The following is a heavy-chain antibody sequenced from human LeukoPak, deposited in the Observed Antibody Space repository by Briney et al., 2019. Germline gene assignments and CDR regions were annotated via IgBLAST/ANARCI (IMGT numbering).Heavy chain of an antibody. CDR1: GFPLTSYG. Sequence: GGSLRLSCSVSGFPLTSYGIHWVRQAPGKGLEYVSGISFNGGSTYYADSVKGRFTISRDIFKNTLFLQMNSLRAEDTAVCYCAMGPYYYDSSGYYYWGQGTLVTVSS. J-gene: IGHJ4*02. D-gene: IGHD3-22*01. CDR3: AMGPYYYDSSGYYY. CDR2: ISFNGGST. V-gene: IGHV3-64*04.